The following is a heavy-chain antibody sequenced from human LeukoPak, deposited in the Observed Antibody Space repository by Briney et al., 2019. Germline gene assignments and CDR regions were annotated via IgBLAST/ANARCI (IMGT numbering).Heavy chain of an antibody. CDR3: ARARFGELLSIGY. D-gene: IGHD3-10*01. V-gene: IGHV3-30*04. Sequence: GGSLRLSCAASGFTFSSYAMHWVRQAPGKGLEWVAVISYDGSNKYYADSVKGRFTISRDNSKNTLYLQMNSLRAEDTAVCYCARARFGELLSIGYWGQGTLVTVSS. CDR2: ISYDGSNK. CDR1: GFTFSSYA. J-gene: IGHJ4*02.